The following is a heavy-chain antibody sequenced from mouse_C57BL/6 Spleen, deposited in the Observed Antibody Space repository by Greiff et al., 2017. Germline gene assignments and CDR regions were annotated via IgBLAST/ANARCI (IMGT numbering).Heavy chain of an antibody. Sequence: QVQLQQSGAELVRPGTSVKVSCKASGYAFTNYLIERVKQRPGQGLEWIGVINPGSGGTNYNEKFKGKATLTADKSSSTAYMQLSSLTSEDSAVYFCARRDYYGSSGDYWGQGTTLTVSS. CDR1: GYAFTNYL. D-gene: IGHD1-1*01. CDR2: INPGSGGT. J-gene: IGHJ2*01. CDR3: ARRDYYGSSGDY. V-gene: IGHV1-54*01.